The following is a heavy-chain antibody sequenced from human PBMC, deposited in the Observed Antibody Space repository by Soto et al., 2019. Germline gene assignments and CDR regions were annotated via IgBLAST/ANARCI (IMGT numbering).Heavy chain of an antibody. D-gene: IGHD2-2*01. CDR2: ISGSGGST. J-gene: IGHJ4*02. V-gene: IGHV3-23*01. Sequence: GGSLRLSCAASGFTFSSYAMSWVRQAPGKGLEWVSAISGSGGSTYYADSVKGRFTISRDNSKNTLYLQMNSLRAEDTAVYYCAKDFIVVVPAAYSFGPFDYWGQGTLVTVSS. CDR3: AKDFIVVVPAAYSFGPFDY. CDR1: GFTFSSYA.